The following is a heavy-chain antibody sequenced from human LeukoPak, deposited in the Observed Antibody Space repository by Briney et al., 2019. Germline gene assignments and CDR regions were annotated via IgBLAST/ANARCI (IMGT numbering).Heavy chain of an antibody. J-gene: IGHJ3*02. V-gene: IGHV3-21*01. CDR1: GFTFSSYS. CDR2: INSSSSYI. Sequence: GGSLSLSCAASGFTFSSYSMNWVRPAPGKGLEWVSSINSSSSYIYYADSVKGRFTISRDNAKTSLYLQMNSLRAEDTAVYYCARDRPLYYYGSGSYEAFDIWGQGTMVTVSS. CDR3: ARDRPLYYYGSGSYEAFDI. D-gene: IGHD3-10*01.